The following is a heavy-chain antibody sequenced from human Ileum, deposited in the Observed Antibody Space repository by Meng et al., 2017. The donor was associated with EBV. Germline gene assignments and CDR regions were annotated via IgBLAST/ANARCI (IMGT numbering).Heavy chain of an antibody. J-gene: IGHJ4*02. V-gene: IGHV4-4*02. CDR1: GDSVSGSDW. CDR2: VYHDGAT. CDR3: ARSSPIVRGLDY. D-gene: IGHD3-10*01. Sequence: VQLEGSGPGRVKPSGTLSLTCAVSGDSVSGSDWWSWVRQPPGKGLEWIGEVYHDGATNYHPSLKSRVTISLDKSKNEVNLHLNSLTAADTAVYFCARSSPIVRGLDYWGQGTLVTVSS.